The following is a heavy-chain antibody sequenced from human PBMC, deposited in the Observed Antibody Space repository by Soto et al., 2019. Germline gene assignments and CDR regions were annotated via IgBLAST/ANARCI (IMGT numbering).Heavy chain of an antibody. CDR3: AKRGETSFDY. V-gene: IGHV3-23*01. CDR2: ISGSGGST. Sequence: GGSLRLSCAASGFTFSNSAMSWVRQAPGKGLEWVSAISGSGGSTYYADSVKGRFTISRDNSKNTLYVQMNSLRAEDTAVYYCAKRGETSFDYWGQGALVTVSS. J-gene: IGHJ4*02. D-gene: IGHD3-10*01. CDR1: GFTFSNSA.